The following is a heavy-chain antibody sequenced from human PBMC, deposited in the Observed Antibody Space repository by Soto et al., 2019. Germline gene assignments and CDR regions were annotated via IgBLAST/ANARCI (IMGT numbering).Heavy chain of an antibody. CDR2: IYWDDDK. CDR3: AHSHNIAVAGSGWFDP. V-gene: IGHV2-5*02. Sequence: QITLKESGPTLVKPTQTLTLTCTFSGFSLSTSGVGVGWIRQPPGKALEWLALIYWDDDKRYSPSLKSRLTITKDTSKNQVVLTMTNMDPVDTATYYCAHSHNIAVAGSGWFDPWGQGTLVTVSS. CDR1: GFSLSTSGVG. J-gene: IGHJ5*02. D-gene: IGHD6-19*01.